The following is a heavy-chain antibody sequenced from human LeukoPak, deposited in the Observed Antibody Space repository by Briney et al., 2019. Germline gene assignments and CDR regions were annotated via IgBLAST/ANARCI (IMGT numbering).Heavy chain of an antibody. CDR3: ARDPLAVAGNFDY. CDR2: IIPILGIA. V-gene: IGHV1-69*04. D-gene: IGHD6-19*01. Sequence: GASVKVSCQTSGYNFKTHAVSWVRQAPGQGLEWMGRIIPILGIANYAQKFQGRVTITADKSTSTAYMELSSLRSEDTAVYYCARDPLAVAGNFDYWGQGTLVTVSS. J-gene: IGHJ4*02. CDR1: GYNFKTHA.